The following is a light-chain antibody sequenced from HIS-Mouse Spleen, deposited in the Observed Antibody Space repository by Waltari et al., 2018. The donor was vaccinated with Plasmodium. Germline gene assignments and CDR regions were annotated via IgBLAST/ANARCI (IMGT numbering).Light chain of an antibody. J-gene: IGKJ4*01. V-gene: IGKV1-33*01. Sequence: DIQMTQSPSSLSASVGDRVPITCQASQDISNYLNWYQQKPGKAPKLLIYDASNLETGVPSRFSGSGSGTDFTFTISSLQPEDIATYDCQQYDNLPLTFGGGTKVEIK. CDR1: QDISNY. CDR2: DAS. CDR3: QQYDNLPLT.